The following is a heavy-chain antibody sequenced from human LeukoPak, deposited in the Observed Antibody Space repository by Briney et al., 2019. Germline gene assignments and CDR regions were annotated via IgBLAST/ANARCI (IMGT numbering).Heavy chain of an antibody. Sequence: ASVKVSCKASGYTFTGYYMHWVRQAPGQGLEWMGWINPNSGGTNYAQKFQGRVTMTRDTSTSTVYMELSSLRSDDTAVYYCARAPKGVTTGYFDHWGQGTLVTVSS. CDR3: ARAPKGVTTGYFDH. V-gene: IGHV1-2*02. CDR1: GYTFTGYY. D-gene: IGHD1-26*01. J-gene: IGHJ4*02. CDR2: INPNSGGT.